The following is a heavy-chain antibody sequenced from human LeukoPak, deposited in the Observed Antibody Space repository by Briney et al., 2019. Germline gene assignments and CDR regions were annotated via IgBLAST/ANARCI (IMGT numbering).Heavy chain of an antibody. J-gene: IGHJ6*03. D-gene: IGHD1-1*01. CDR2: MNPNSGST. CDR1: GYTFASYD. V-gene: IGHV1-8*03. CDR3: PRVSQVQFSYYYDYYMDV. Sequence: GASVKVSCKASGYTFASYDINWVRQATGQGLEWMGWMNPNSGSTAFAQKFQGRVTITRNTSISTAYMELSSLRSEDTAVYYCPRVSQVQFSYYYDYYMDVWGKGTTVTVSS.